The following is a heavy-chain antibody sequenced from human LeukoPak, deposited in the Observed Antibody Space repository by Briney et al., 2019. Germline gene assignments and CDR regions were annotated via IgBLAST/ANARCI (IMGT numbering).Heavy chain of an antibody. J-gene: IGHJ4*02. V-gene: IGHV1-46*01. CDR3: ARAAGVLWFGELVDY. D-gene: IGHD3-10*01. Sequence: ASVKVSCKASGYTFTSYYMHWVRQAPGQGLEWMGIINPSGGSTRYAQKFQGRVTMTRDTSTSTVYMELSSLRSEDTAVYYCARAAGVLWFGELVDYWGQGTLVSVSS. CDR1: GYTFTSYY. CDR2: INPSGGST.